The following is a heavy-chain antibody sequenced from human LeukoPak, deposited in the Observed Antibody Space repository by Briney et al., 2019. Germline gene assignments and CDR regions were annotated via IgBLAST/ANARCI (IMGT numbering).Heavy chain of an antibody. J-gene: IGHJ4*02. CDR1: GGSINNYY. D-gene: IGHD1/OR15-1a*01. V-gene: IGHV4-59*01. CDR3: ASVRSGTYSFDY. Sequence: SETLSLTCTVSGGSINNYYWSWIRQPPAKGLEWIGYIYYSGSTNYNPSLKSRITISVDTSKNQFSLKLTSVTAADTAVYYCASVRSGTYSFDYWGQGTLVTVSS. CDR2: IYYSGST.